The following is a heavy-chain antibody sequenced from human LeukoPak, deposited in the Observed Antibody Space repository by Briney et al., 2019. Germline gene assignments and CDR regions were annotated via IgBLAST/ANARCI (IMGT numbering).Heavy chain of an antibody. CDR1: GGSISSGGSS. Sequence: SQTLSLTCAVSGGSISSGGSSWRWIRQPPGKGLEWIGYIYHSGSTYYNPSLKSRVTISVDRSKNQFSLKLSSVTAADTAVYYCARVGRIDAFDIWGQGTMVTVSS. V-gene: IGHV4-30-2*01. D-gene: IGHD1-14*01. CDR3: ARVGRIDAFDI. CDR2: IYHSGST. J-gene: IGHJ3*02.